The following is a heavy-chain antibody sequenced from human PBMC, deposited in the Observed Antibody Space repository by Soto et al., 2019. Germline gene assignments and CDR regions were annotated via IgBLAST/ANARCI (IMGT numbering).Heavy chain of an antibody. Sequence: SQTLSLTCTVSGGSISSYYWSWIRQPPGKGLEWIGYIYYSGSTNYNPSLKSRVTISVDTSKNQFSLKLSSVTAADTAVYYCARGRTTTVTTLAYFDYWGQGTLVTVSS. CDR1: GGSISSYY. V-gene: IGHV4-59*01. CDR2: IYYSGST. J-gene: IGHJ4*02. CDR3: ARGRTTTVTTLAYFDY. D-gene: IGHD4-17*01.